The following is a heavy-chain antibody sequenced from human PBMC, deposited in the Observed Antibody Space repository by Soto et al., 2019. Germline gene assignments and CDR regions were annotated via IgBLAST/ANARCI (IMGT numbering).Heavy chain of an antibody. Sequence: QVQLVESGGGVVQPGRSLRLSCAASGFTFSSYGMHWVLQAPGKGLEWVAVISYDGSNKYYADSVKGRFTISRDNSKNTLYLQMNSLRAEDTAVYYCAKDPAPHCSSTSCSPHYYYYGMDVWGQGTTVTVSS. J-gene: IGHJ6*02. CDR2: ISYDGSNK. D-gene: IGHD2-2*01. V-gene: IGHV3-30*18. CDR1: GFTFSSYG. CDR3: AKDPAPHCSSTSCSPHYYYYGMDV.